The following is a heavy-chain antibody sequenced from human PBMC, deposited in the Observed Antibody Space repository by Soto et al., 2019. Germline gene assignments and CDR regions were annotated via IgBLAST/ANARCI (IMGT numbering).Heavy chain of an antibody. D-gene: IGHD1-26*01. CDR3: PRARHLVPGTLGYLAH. CDR1: GDSVSSNSAA. Sequence: PSQTLSLTCVISGDSVSSNSAAWNWIRQSPSRGLEWLGRAYYRSKWYIDYAPSVTSRITINPDTSENQLSLHLNSVTPEDTAMYYCPRARHLVPGTLGYLAHWGQGSQVTVSS. CDR2: AYYRSKWYI. J-gene: IGHJ4*02. V-gene: IGHV6-1*01.